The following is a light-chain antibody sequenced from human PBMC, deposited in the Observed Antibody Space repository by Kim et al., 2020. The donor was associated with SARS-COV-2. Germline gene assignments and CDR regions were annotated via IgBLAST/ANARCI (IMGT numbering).Light chain of an antibody. J-gene: IGKJ4*01. CDR3: QQYNNWPLT. CDR2: GAS. CDR1: QTVGSN. Sequence: EIEMTQSPATLSVSPGERATLSCRASQTVGSNFAWYQQKPGQAPRVIIYGASTRATGVPARFSGSGSGTDFSLTISSLQSEDSAIYYCQQYNNWPLTFGGGTKLEIK. V-gene: IGKV3-15*01.